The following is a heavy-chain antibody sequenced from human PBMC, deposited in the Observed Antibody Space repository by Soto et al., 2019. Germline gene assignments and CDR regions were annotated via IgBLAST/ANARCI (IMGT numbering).Heavy chain of an antibody. CDR3: ARTYDSWTGYYQGCFGY. J-gene: IGHJ4*02. CDR2: INPNSGGT. Sequence: SSVKGSCNASGYTFTGYYMHWVRQAPGQGLEWMGWINPNSGGTNYAQKFQGRVTMTRDTSISTAYMELSRLRSDDTAVYYCARTYDSWTGYYQGCFGYWGQGTLGTVSS. V-gene: IGHV1-2*02. CDR1: GYTFTGYY. D-gene: IGHD3-3*01.